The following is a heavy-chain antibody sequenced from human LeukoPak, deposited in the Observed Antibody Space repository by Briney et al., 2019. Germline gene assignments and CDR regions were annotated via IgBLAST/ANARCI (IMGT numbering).Heavy chain of an antibody. D-gene: IGHD6-13*01. J-gene: IGHJ2*01. CDR3: ARVYYSNSYDYWYFDL. V-gene: IGHV4-59*01. Sequence: SETLSLTCTVSGGSIRSYYWSWIRQPPGKGLEWIGYIFYSGGANYNPSLKSRVTISVDTSKDQFSLKLTSLTAADTAVYYCARVYYSNSYDYWYFDLWGRGTLVTVSS. CDR2: IFYSGGA. CDR1: GGSIRSYY.